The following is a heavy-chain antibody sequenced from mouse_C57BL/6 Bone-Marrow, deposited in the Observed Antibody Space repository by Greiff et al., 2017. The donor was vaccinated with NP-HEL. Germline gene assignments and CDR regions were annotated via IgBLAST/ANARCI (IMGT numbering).Heavy chain of an antibody. D-gene: IGHD1-1*01. CDR1: GYTFTSYG. CDR3: ARNYYGSSHPLDY. J-gene: IGHJ2*01. CDR2: IYPRSGNT. V-gene: IGHV1-81*01. Sequence: VKLVESGAELARPGASVKLSCKASGYTFTSYGISWVKQRTGQGLEWIGEIYPRSGNTYYNEKFKGKATLTADKSSSTAYMELRSLTSEDSAVYFCARNYYGSSHPLDYWGQGTTLTVSS.